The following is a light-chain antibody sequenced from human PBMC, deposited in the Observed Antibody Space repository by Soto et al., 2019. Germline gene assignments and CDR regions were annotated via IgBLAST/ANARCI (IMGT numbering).Light chain of an antibody. CDR1: QTVSSS. CDR3: QQHINWPLT. Sequence: EIVLTQSPSTLSLSQGDRATLSCRASQTVSSSLAWYQQKPGQAPRLLIYEASNRATGIPARFSGSGSGADFTLTISSLEPEDFALYYCQQHINWPLTFGGGTKVDIK. V-gene: IGKV3-11*01. CDR2: EAS. J-gene: IGKJ4*01.